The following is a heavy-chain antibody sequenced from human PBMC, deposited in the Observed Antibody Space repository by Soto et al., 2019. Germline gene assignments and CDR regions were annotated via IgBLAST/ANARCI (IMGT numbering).Heavy chain of an antibody. D-gene: IGHD4-4*01. Sequence: GASVKLSCKASGGTFSSYAISWVRQAPGQGLEWMGGIIPIFGTANYAQKFQGRVTITADESTSTAYMELSSLRSEDTAVYYCARDYTDHLTGMDVWGQGTTVTVSS. CDR3: ARDYTDHLTGMDV. CDR1: GGTFSSYA. CDR2: IIPIFGTA. J-gene: IGHJ6*02. V-gene: IGHV1-69*13.